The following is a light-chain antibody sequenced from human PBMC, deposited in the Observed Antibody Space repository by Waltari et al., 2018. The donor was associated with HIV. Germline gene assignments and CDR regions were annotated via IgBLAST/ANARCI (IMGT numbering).Light chain of an antibody. Sequence: DIQLTQSPSFLSSHVGDRVTISCRASQDIRTYLAWYQQKPGEAPKLLIHGASTLHRGVTSRFSRSGSGTDFTLTIKNLRPEDFAIYYCQQLHSFPLIFGGGTKVE. V-gene: IGKV1-9*01. CDR1: QDIRTY. CDR2: GAS. J-gene: IGKJ4*01. CDR3: QQLHSFPLI.